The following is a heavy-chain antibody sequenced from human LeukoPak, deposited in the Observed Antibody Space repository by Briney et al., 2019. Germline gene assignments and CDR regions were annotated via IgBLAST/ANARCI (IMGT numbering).Heavy chain of an antibody. V-gene: IGHV4-39*01. Sequence: SETLSLTCTVSGGSISSSSYYWGWIRQPPGKGLEWIGSIYYSGSTYYNPSLKSRVTISVDTSKNQFSLKLSSVTAADTAVYYCASHSTVTTGGIDYGGQGTLVTVSS. D-gene: IGHD4-17*01. CDR1: GGSISSSSYY. J-gene: IGHJ4*02. CDR2: IYYSGST. CDR3: ASHSTVTTGGIDY.